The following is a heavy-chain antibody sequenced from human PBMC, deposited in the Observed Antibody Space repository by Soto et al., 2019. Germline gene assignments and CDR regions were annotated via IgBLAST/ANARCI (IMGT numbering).Heavy chain of an antibody. CDR2: IWHDGSNE. V-gene: IGHV3-33*01. J-gene: IGHJ4*02. CDR3: ARDDVSMVTTFLDY. Sequence: GSLRLSCAASGFPFNNYAMHWVRQAPGKGLEWVAVIWHDGSNEHYADSVKGRFRTARDNSNNTLYLQMNSLRGEDTALYYCARDDVSMVTTFLDYWGLGTLVTVSS. D-gene: IGHD2-21*02. CDR1: GFPFNNYA.